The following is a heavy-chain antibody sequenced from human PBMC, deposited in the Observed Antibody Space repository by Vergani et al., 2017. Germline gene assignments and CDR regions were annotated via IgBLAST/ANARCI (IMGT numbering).Heavy chain of an antibody. Sequence: QVRLQESGPGLVKPSETLSLTCSVSGGSISRDTYSWNWVRQPPGKPLEWIGSVYYSGTTYYNPSLGGRVTMSIDKSKNHFSLTLTSVTAADSAFYFCARGQTGYSRDWSTYFFYMDVWGKGTTVTVSS. CDR2: VYYSGTT. V-gene: IGHV4-30-4*07. J-gene: IGHJ6*03. CDR1: GGSISRDTYS. CDR3: ARGQTGYSRDWSTYFFYMDV. D-gene: IGHD3/OR15-3a*01.